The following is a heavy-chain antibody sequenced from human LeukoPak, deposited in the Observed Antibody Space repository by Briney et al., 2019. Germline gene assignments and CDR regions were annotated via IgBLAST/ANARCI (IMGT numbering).Heavy chain of an antibody. CDR3: VRVRTGTSSYDS. CDR2: ISYSGGT. CDR1: GGPISSYY. V-gene: IGHV4-59*04. J-gene: IGHJ4*02. Sequence: SETLSLTCIVSGGPISSYYWSWIRQPPEKGLEWIGYISYSGGTSYNPSLRSRLTMSLVTSNNQVSLKLSSVTAADTAVYYCVRVRTGTSSYDSWGQGTLVTVSP. D-gene: IGHD2-2*01.